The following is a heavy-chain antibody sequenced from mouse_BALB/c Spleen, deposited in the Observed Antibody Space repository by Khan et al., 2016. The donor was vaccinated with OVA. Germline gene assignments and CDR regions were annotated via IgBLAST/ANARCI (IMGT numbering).Heavy chain of an antibody. CDR1: GYSITSDYA. Sequence: EVQLQESGPGLVKPSQSLSLTCTVTGYSITSDYAWNWIRQFPGNKLEWMGYISYSGSTSYNPSLKSRLSITRDTSKNQFFLQLNSVTTEDTATYYCARSDDDGYYWYFDVWGAGTTVTVSS. CDR3: ARSDDDGYYWYFDV. CDR2: ISYSGST. J-gene: IGHJ1*01. D-gene: IGHD2-3*01. V-gene: IGHV3-2*02.